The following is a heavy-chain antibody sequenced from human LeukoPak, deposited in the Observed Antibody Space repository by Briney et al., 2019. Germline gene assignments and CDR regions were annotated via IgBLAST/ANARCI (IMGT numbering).Heavy chain of an antibody. CDR3: ARVRGDLSIDF. CDR1: IESFSGYY. D-gene: IGHD2-21*02. CDR2: INHSGST. Sequence: PSETLSLTCAVYIESFSGYYWTWIRQPPGKGLEWIGEINHSGSTNYNPSLKRRVTISADTSKNQFSLTLSSVTAADTAMYYCARVRGDLSIDFWGHGNLVTVS. V-gene: IGHV4-34*01. J-gene: IGHJ4*01.